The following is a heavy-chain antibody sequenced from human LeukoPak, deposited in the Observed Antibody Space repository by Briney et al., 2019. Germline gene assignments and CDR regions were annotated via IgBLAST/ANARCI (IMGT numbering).Heavy chain of an antibody. V-gene: IGHV3-30*03. CDR2: ISYDGSNK. Sequence: GGSLRLSCAASGFTFSSYGMHWVRQAPGKGLEWVAVISYDGSNKYYADSVKGRFTISRDNSKNTLYLQMNSLRAEDTAVYYCAREGSGYYYMDVWGKGTTVTISS. CDR1: GFTFSSYG. CDR3: AREGSGYYYMDV. J-gene: IGHJ6*03. D-gene: IGHD3-10*01.